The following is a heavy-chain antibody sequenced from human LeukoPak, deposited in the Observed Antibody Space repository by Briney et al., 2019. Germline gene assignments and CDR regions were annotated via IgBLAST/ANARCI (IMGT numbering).Heavy chain of an antibody. Sequence: TGGSLRLSCAASGFTFSSYAMSWVRQAPGKGLEWVSAISGSGGSTYYADSVKGRFTISRDNSKNTLYLQMNSLRAEDTAVYYCAEHKPIVVVPAATHNDYWGQGTLVTVSS. J-gene: IGHJ4*02. CDR3: AEHKPIVVVPAATHNDY. CDR2: ISGSGGST. V-gene: IGHV3-23*01. CDR1: GFTFSSYA. D-gene: IGHD2-2*01.